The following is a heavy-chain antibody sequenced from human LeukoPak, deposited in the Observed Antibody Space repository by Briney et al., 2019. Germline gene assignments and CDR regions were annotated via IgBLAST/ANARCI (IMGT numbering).Heavy chain of an antibody. CDR2: INPSGGST. J-gene: IGHJ4*02. D-gene: IGHD5-18*01. CDR1: GYTFTSYY. V-gene: IGHV1-46*01. CDR3: ARVTEDTAYYFDY. Sequence: ASVKVSCKASGYTFTSYYMHWVRQAPGQGLEWMGIINPSGGSTSYAQKFQGRVTMTRDTPTSTVYMELSGLRSEDTAVYYCARVTEDTAYYFDYWGQGTLVTVSS.